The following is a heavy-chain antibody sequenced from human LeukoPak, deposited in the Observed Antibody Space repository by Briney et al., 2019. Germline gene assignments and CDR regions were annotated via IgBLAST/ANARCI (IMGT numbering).Heavy chain of an antibody. CDR1: GYTFTSYG. Sequence: APVKVSCKASGYTFTSYGISWLRQAPGQGLEWMGWISAYNGNTNYAQKLQGRVTMTTDTSTSTAYMELRSLRSDDTAVYYCARGDYYDSSAHFDYWGQGTLVTVSS. J-gene: IGHJ4*02. V-gene: IGHV1-18*01. CDR3: ARGDYYDSSAHFDY. D-gene: IGHD3-22*01. CDR2: ISAYNGNT.